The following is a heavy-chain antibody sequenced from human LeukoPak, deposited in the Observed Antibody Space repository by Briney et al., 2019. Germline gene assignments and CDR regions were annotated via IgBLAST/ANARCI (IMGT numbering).Heavy chain of an antibody. J-gene: IGHJ5*02. CDR1: GFTFSSYW. CDR3: ARVGEESYYGDYVGWVDP. CDR2: IKSDGSST. V-gene: IGHV3-74*01. Sequence: PGGSLRLSCAASGFTFSSYWMHWVRHAPRKGLVWVSRIKSDGSSTSYADSVKGRFTISRDNAKNTLYLQMNSLRAEDTAVYYCARVGEESYYGDYVGWVDPWGQGTLVTVSS. D-gene: IGHD4-17*01.